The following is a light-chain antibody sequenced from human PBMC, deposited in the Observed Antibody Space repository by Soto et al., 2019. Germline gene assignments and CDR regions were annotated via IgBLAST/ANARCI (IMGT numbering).Light chain of an antibody. V-gene: IGKV3-15*01. CDR2: GAF. CDR1: QSVTNN. CDR3: QQYKNWPPLT. J-gene: IGKJ4*01. Sequence: EIVMTQSPATLSVSPGETATLSCRASQSVTNNLAWYQQKPGQGPRLLIYGAFTRATGIPARFSGSGSGTEFTITISSLQSEDFAVYYCQQYKNWPPLTFGGGTKVEIK.